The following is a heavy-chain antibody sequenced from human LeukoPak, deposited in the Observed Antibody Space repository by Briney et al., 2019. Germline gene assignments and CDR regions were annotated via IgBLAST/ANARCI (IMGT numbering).Heavy chain of an antibody. D-gene: IGHD2-2*02. V-gene: IGHV4-61*05. CDR1: GGSISISSYY. CDR3: ARGRVYCSSTSCYRELDY. J-gene: IGHJ4*02. Sequence: PSETLSLTCTVSGGSISISSYYWGWIRQPPGKRLEWIGYIYYSGSTNYNPSLKSRVTISVDTSKNQFSLKLSSVTAADTAVYYCARGRVYCSSTSCYRELDYWGQGTLVTVSS. CDR2: IYYSGST.